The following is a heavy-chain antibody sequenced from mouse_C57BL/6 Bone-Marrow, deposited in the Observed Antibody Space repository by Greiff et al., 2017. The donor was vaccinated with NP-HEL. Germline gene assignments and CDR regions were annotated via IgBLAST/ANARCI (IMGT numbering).Heavy chain of an antibody. D-gene: IGHD1-1*01. Sequence: EVKVVESGGGLVKPGGSLKLSCAASGFTFSSYAMSWVRQTPEKRLEWVATISDGGSYTYYPDNVKGRFTISRDNAKNNLYLQMSHLKSEDTAMYYCARGGYYYGSPLAYWGQGTLVTVSA. CDR2: ISDGGSYT. CDR3: ARGGYYYGSPLAY. J-gene: IGHJ3*01. V-gene: IGHV5-4*03. CDR1: GFTFSSYA.